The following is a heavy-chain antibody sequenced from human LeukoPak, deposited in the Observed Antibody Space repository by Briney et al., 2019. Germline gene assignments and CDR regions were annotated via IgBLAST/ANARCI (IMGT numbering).Heavy chain of an antibody. D-gene: IGHD3-16*02. CDR1: GYTFTGYY. Sequence: ASVKVSCKASGYTFTGYYMHWVRQAPGQGLEWMGIINPSGGSTSYAQKFQGRVTMTRDTSTSTVYMELSSLRSEDTAVYYCATTPPGDYVWGSYRPLFDYWGQGTLVTVSS. CDR2: INPSGGST. V-gene: IGHV1-46*01. J-gene: IGHJ4*02. CDR3: ATTPPGDYVWGSYRPLFDY.